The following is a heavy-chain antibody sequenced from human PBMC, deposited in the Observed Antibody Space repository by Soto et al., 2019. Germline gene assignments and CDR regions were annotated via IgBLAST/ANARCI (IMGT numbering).Heavy chain of an antibody. CDR3: VLGVIALLASDY. Sequence: ASVKVSCKASGYTLTGYYMHWVRQAPGQGLEWMGWINPNSGGTNYAQKFQGRVTMTRDTSISTAYMELSRLRSDDTAVYYCVLGVIALLASDYWGQGTLVTVSS. D-gene: IGHD3-16*02. CDR2: INPNSGGT. CDR1: GYTLTGYY. V-gene: IGHV1-2*02. J-gene: IGHJ4*02.